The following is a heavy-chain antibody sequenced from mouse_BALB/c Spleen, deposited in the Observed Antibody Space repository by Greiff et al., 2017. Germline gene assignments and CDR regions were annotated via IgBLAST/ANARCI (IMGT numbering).Heavy chain of an antibody. CDR3: ARDGGPYAMDY. V-gene: IGHV7-3*02. CDR2: IRNKANGYTT. J-gene: IGHJ4*01. CDR1: GFTFTDYY. Sequence: DVKLVESGGGLVQPGGSLRLSCATSGFTFTDYYMSWVRQPPGKALEWLGFIRNKANGYTTEYSASVKGRFTISRDNSQSILYLQMNTLRAEDSATYYCARDGGPYAMDYWGQGTSVTVSS.